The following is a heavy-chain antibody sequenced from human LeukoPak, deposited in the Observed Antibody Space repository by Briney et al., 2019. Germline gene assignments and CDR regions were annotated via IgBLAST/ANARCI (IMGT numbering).Heavy chain of an antibody. CDR1: GGSFSGYY. V-gene: IGHV4-34*01. Sequence: KPSETLSLTCAVYGGSFSGYYWSWIRQPPGKGLERIGEINHSGSTNYNPSLKSRVTISVDTSKNQFSLKLSSVTAADTAVYYCARAGYSSSWGNDYWGQGTLVTVSS. J-gene: IGHJ4*02. CDR2: INHSGST. CDR3: ARAGYSSSWGNDY. D-gene: IGHD6-13*01.